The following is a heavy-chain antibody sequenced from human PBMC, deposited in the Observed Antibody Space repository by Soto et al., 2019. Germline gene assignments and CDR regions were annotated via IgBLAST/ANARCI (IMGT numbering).Heavy chain of an antibody. CDR2: IHYTGST. J-gene: IGHJ4*02. Sequence: SETLSLTCSVSGGSISSSNYYRAWIRQPPGKGLEWIGSIHYTGSTYYNPSLKSRVTISVDTSKNQFSLKLTSVSAADTAVYYCARAAYYYESSGYYPGDYWGQGTLVTVSS. CDR1: GGSISSSNYY. D-gene: IGHD3-22*01. CDR3: ARAAYYYESSGYYPGDY. V-gene: IGHV4-39*01.